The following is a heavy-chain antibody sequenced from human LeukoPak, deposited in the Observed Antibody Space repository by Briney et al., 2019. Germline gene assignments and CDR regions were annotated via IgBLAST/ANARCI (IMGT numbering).Heavy chain of an antibody. CDR3: ARHRLPSSGWYLGYFDY. V-gene: IGHV4-39*01. J-gene: IGHJ4*02. D-gene: IGHD6-19*01. Sequence: SETLSLTCTVSGGSISSSSYYWGWIRQPPGKGLEWIGSIYYSGSTYYNPSLKSRVTISVDTSKNQFSLELSSVTAADTAVYYCARHRLPSSGWYLGYFDYWGQGTLVTVSS. CDR1: GGSISSSSYY. CDR2: IYYSGST.